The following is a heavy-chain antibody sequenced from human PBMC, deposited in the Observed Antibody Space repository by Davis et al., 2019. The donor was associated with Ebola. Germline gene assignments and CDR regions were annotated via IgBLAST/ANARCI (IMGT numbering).Heavy chain of an antibody. V-gene: IGHV4-30-2*01. CDR2: IYHSGST. J-gene: IGHJ6*02. D-gene: IGHD2-8*02. CDR1: GGSISSGGYS. CDR3: AHSRGGVTSRPYYYYGMDV. Sequence: LRLSCAVSGGSISSGGYSWSWIRQPPGKGLEWIGYIYHSGSTYYNPSLKSRVTISVDRSKNQFSLKLSSVTAADTAVYYCAHSRGGVTSRPYYYYGMDVWGQGTTVTVSS.